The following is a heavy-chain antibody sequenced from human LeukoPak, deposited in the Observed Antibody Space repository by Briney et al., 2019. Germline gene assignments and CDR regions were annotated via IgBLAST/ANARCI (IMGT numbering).Heavy chain of an antibody. CDR3: ARDSSITIFGVVISGYFDY. CDR2: INPNSGGT. D-gene: IGHD3-3*01. V-gene: IGHV1-2*02. Sequence: ASVKVSCKASGYTFTGYYMHWVRQAPGQGLEWMGWINPNSGGTNYAQKFQGRVTMTRDTSISTAYMELSRLRSDDTAVYYCARDSSITIFGVVISGYFDYWGQGTLVTVSS. CDR1: GYTFTGYY. J-gene: IGHJ4*02.